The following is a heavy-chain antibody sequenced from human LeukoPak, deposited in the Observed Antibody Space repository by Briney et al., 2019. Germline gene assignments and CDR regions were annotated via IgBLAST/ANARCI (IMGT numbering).Heavy chain of an antibody. CDR3: ARTRWPKPFDY. D-gene: IGHD4-23*01. Sequence: PSETLSLTCTISGGSLSGYYWSWIRQPPGKGLEWIGEINHSGSTNYNPSLKSRVTISVDTSKNQFSLKLSSVTAADTAVYYCARTRWPKPFDYWGQGTLVTVSS. J-gene: IGHJ4*02. CDR2: INHSGST. V-gene: IGHV4-34*01. CDR1: GGSLSGYY.